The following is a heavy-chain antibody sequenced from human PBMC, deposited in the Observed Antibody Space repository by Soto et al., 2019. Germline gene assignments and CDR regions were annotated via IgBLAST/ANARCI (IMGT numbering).Heavy chain of an antibody. CDR1: GGSISSSSYY. D-gene: IGHD6-19*01. J-gene: IGHJ4*02. CDR2: IYYSGST. Sequence: PSESLSLTCTVSGGSISSSSYYWGWIRQPPGKGLEWIGSIYYSGSTYYNPSLKSRVTISVDTSKNQFSLKLSSVTAADTAVYYCARHRDSSGWYFDYWGQGTLVTVSS. CDR3: ARHRDSSGWYFDY. V-gene: IGHV4-39*01.